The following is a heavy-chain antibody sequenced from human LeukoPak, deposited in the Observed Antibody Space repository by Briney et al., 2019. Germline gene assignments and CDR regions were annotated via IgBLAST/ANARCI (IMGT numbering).Heavy chain of an antibody. CDR2: IYSGGST. D-gene: IGHD6-6*01. Sequence: GGSLRLSCAASGFTVSSNYMSWVRQAPGKGLEWVSVIYSGGSTYYADSVKGRFTISRDNSKNTLYLQMNSLRAEDTAVYYCAKALYGSSFNWFDPWGQGTLVTVSS. CDR1: GFTVSSNY. J-gene: IGHJ5*02. CDR3: AKALYGSSFNWFDP. V-gene: IGHV3-53*01.